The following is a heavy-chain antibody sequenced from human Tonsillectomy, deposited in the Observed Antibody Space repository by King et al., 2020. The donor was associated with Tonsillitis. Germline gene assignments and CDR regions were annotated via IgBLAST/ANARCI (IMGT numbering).Heavy chain of an antibody. D-gene: IGHD5-12*01. Sequence: VQLVESGGGVVQPGRSLRLSCTASGFTFSTYAMYWVRQAPGKGLECVAFTSFDGRNKYYADSVKGRFTISRDNSKNTVYLQMISLRADDTAMYYCARDSRSGGSPSDYWGQGTLVTVSS. CDR1: GFTFSTYA. CDR3: ARDSRSGGSPSDY. CDR2: TSFDGRNK. J-gene: IGHJ4*02. V-gene: IGHV3-30*04.